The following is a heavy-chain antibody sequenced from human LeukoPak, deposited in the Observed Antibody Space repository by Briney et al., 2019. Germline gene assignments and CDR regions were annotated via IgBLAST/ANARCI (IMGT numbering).Heavy chain of an antibody. Sequence: GRSLRLSCAASGFTFDDYAMHWVRQAPGKGLEWVSGISWNSGSIGYADSVKGRFTISRDNAKNSLYLQMNSLRAEDTALYYCAKARRTYYFGYWGQGTLVTVSS. CDR1: GFTFDDYA. CDR3: AKARRTYYFGY. V-gene: IGHV3-9*01. CDR2: ISWNSGSI. D-gene: IGHD1-1*01. J-gene: IGHJ4*02.